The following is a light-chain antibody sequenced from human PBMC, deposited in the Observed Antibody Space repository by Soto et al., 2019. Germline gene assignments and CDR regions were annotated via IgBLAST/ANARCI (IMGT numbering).Light chain of an antibody. V-gene: IGKV3-15*01. CDR2: DAS. CDR1: QSVRSN. CDR3: QQYNNWPPDGT. Sequence: ETVMTQSPATLSVSPGERATLSCRASQSVRSNIAWYQQKPGQAPRLLIYDASTRATGIPARFSGSGSGTEFTLTISSPQSEDFVIYYCQQYNNWPPDGTFGQGTKVDIK. J-gene: IGKJ1*01.